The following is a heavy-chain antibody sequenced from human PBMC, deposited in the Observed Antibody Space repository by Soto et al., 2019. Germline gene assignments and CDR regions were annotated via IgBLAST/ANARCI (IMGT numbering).Heavy chain of an antibody. V-gene: IGHV1-69*12. CDR2: IIPIFRTP. CDR1: GDTFSSFA. J-gene: IGHJ6*02. CDR3: ARDKDREQLGGNYYYALDV. D-gene: IGHD1-1*01. Sequence: QVHLVQSGAEVKKPGSSVKVSCKASGDTFSSFAISWVRQAPGQGLEWMGGIIPIFRTPKYGQKFQGRVTITADEPTSTAYMELSSLRSEDTAVYYCARDKDREQLGGNYYYALDVSGQGTTVIVSS.